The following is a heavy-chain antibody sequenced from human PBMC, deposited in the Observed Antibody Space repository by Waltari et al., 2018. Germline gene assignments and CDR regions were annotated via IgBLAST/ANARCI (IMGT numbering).Heavy chain of an antibody. CDR3: ARRTGTGSLTYYYYGMDV. CDR1: GGTFSSYA. V-gene: IGHV1-69*12. CDR2: IIPIFVTA. Sequence: QVQLVQSGAEVKKPGSSVKVSCKASGGTFSSYAISWVRQAPGQGLEWMGGIIPIFVTANYAQKFQGRVTITADESTSTAYMELSSLRSEDTPVYYCARRTGTGSLTYYYYGMDVWGQGTTVTVSS. D-gene: IGHD1-1*01. J-gene: IGHJ6*02.